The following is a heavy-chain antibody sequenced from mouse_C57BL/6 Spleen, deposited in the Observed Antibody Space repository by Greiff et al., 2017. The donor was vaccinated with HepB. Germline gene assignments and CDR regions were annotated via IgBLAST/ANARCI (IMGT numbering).Heavy chain of an antibody. CDR1: GYAFSSSW. Sequence: QVQLQQSGPELVKPGPSVKISCKASGYAFSSSWMNWVKQRPGKGLEWIGRIYPGDGDTNYNGKFKGKATLTADKSSSTAYMQLSSLTSEDSAVYFCAKLGLWYFDVWGTGTTVTVSS. V-gene: IGHV1-82*01. D-gene: IGHD4-1*01. J-gene: IGHJ1*03. CDR3: AKLGLWYFDV. CDR2: IYPGDGDT.